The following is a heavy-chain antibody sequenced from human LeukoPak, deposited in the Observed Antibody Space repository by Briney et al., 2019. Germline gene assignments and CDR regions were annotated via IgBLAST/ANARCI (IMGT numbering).Heavy chain of an antibody. CDR2: IYYSGST. CDR3: AITRILWFGESTNWFDP. Sequence: SETLSLTCTVSGGSISSSNYYWGWIRQPPGKGLEWIGSIYYSGSTFYNPSLKSRVTLSVDTSKNQFSLKLSSVTAADTAVYYCAITRILWFGESTNWFDPWGQGTLVTVSS. CDR1: GGSISSSNYY. D-gene: IGHD3-10*01. J-gene: IGHJ5*02. V-gene: IGHV4-39*07.